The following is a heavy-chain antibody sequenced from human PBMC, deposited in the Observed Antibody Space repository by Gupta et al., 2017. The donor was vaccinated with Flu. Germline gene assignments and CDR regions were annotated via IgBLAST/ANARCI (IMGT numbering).Heavy chain of an antibody. J-gene: IGHJ4*02. V-gene: IGHV3-49*03. Sequence: EVQLVESGGGLVQPGRSLRLSCTASGFTFDEYAMTWFRQAPGKGLEWVGFIRSKHYGVTTEYAASVKGRFNISRDDSKSIDYLQMNGLKAEDTAMYYCARSKLFEYWGQGTLVTVSS. CDR1: GFTFDEYA. CDR3: ARSKLFEY. CDR2: IRSKHYGVTT.